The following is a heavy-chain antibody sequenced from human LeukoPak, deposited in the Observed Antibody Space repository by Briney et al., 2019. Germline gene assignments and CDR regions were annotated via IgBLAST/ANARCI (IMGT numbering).Heavy chain of an antibody. CDR3: AKASSAGDSSSWNY. D-gene: IGHD6-13*01. CDR2: ISGSGGST. CDR1: GFTFSSYA. J-gene: IGHJ4*02. Sequence: GGSLRLSCTASGFTFSSYAMTWVRQAPGKGLEWVSSISGSGGSTYYADSVKGRFTISRANSENTLYLQMHSLRAEDTAVYYCAKASSAGDSSSWNYWGQGTLVTVSS. V-gene: IGHV3-23*01.